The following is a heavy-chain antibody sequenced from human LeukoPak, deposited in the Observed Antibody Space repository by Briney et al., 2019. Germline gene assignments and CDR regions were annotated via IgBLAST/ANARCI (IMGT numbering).Heavy chain of an antibody. CDR3: ARGPLVSSGYYITPFDY. D-gene: IGHD3-22*01. J-gene: IGHJ4*02. V-gene: IGHV4-39*07. CDR1: GGSISTSNYY. CDR2: IFYSGST. Sequence: SETLSLTCTVSGGSISTSNYYWGWIRQPPGKGLEWIGNIFYSGSTYYSPSLKSRVTISVDTSKNQFSLKLSSVTAADTAVYYCARGPLVSSGYYITPFDYWGQGTLVTVSS.